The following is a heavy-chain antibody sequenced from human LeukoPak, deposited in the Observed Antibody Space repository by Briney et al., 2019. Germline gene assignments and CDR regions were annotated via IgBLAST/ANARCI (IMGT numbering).Heavy chain of an antibody. J-gene: IGHJ4*02. CDR2: ISSNGGST. Sequence: GGSLRLSCAASGFTFSSFAMDWVRQAPGKGLEYVSGISSNGGSTYYAHSVKGRFTISRDNSKNTLYLQMGSRRAEDMAVYYCARGNRVEEYYFDYWGQGTLVTVSS. V-gene: IGHV3-64*01. CDR1: GFTFSSFA. CDR3: ARGNRVEEYYFDY. D-gene: IGHD1-1*01.